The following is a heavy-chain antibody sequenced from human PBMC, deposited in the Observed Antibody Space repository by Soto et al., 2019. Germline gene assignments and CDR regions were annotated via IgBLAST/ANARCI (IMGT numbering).Heavy chain of an antibody. J-gene: IGHJ6*02. CDR3: TTCRGAGAKYYYYGMDV. Sequence: PGGSLRLSCAASGFTFSNAWMNWVRQAPGKGLEWVGRIKSKTDGGTTDYAAPVKGRFTISRDDSKNTLYLQMNSLKTEDTAVYYCTTCRGAGAKYYYYGMDVWGQGTLVTVSS. CDR1: GFTFSNAW. CDR2: IKSKTDGGTT. D-gene: IGHD6-19*01. V-gene: IGHV3-15*07.